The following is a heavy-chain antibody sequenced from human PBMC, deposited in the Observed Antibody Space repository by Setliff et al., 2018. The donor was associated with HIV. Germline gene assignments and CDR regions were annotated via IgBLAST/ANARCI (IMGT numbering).Heavy chain of an antibody. V-gene: IGHV1-69*13. CDR2: IIPIFGTA. Sequence: SVKVSCKASGGTFSSYAISRVRQAPGQGLEWMGGIIPIFGTANYAQKFQGRVTITADESTSTAYMELSSLRSEDTAVYYCARDFTGGDGYNFWDYWGQGTLVTVSS. CDR1: GGTFSSYA. CDR3: ARDFTGGDGYNFWDY. J-gene: IGHJ4*02. D-gene: IGHD3-3*01.